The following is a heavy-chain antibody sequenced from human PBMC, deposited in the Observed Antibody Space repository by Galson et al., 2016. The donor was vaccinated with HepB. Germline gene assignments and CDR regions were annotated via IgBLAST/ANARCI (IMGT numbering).Heavy chain of an antibody. Sequence: CAISGDSVSSNSAAWNWIRQSPSRGLEWLGRTYYRSKWYYDYAVSVESRISINPDTSKNQFSLQLNSVTPEDTAVYYRARGNSGYSVFRFDWWGQGTLVTVSS. CDR2: TYYRSKWYY. CDR3: ARGNSGYSVFRFDW. D-gene: IGHD2-21*01. CDR1: GDSVSSNSAA. J-gene: IGHJ4*02. V-gene: IGHV6-1*01.